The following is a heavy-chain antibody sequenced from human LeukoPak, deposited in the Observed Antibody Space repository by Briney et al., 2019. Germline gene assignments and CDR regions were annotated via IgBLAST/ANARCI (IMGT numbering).Heavy chain of an antibody. CDR1: GGSISSHY. J-gene: IGHJ5*02. Sequence: SETLSLTCTVSGGSISSHYWSWIRQPPGKGLEWIGYIYYSGSTNYNPSLKSRVTISLDTSKSQFSLKLTSVTPADTAVYYCARGGIVGSRTNWFDPWGQGILVTVSS. CDR2: IYYSGST. CDR3: ARGGIVGSRTNWFDP. V-gene: IGHV4-59*11. D-gene: IGHD1-26*01.